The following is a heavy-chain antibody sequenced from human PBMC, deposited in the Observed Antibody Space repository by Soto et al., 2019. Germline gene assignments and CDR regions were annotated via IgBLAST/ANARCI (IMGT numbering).Heavy chain of an antibody. CDR3: ARGESMNYYDSSGYPALDY. J-gene: IGHJ4*02. V-gene: IGHV1-69*13. CDR1: GGTFSSYD. Sequence: AASVKVSCKASGGTFSSYDISWVRQAPGQGLEWMGGIIPIFGKANYAQKFQGRVTITADESTSTAYMELRSLRSEDTAVYYCARGESMNYYDSSGYPALDYWGQGTLVTVSS. CDR2: IIPIFGKA. D-gene: IGHD3-22*01.